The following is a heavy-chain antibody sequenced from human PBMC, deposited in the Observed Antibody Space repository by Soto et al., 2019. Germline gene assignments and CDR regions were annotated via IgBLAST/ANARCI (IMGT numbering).Heavy chain of an antibody. CDR2: ISRNSRYT. D-gene: IGHD2-2*01. V-gene: IGHV3-11*06. Sequence: QVQLVESGGGLVKPGGSLRLSCAASGFTFSDYFMAWIRQAPGKGLEWIAYISRNSRYTNFADSVRGRFTISRDNAQNSLYLQMNDLIAEDTAVYYCATNYQEPSDDAFDVWGQGTMVTVSS. CDR3: ATNYQEPSDDAFDV. J-gene: IGHJ3*01. CDR1: GFTFSDYF.